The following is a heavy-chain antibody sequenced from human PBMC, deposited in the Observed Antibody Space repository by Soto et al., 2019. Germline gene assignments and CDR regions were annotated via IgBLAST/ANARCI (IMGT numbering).Heavy chain of an antibody. D-gene: IGHD2-15*01. V-gene: IGHV3-30-3*01. CDR3: ARVRTGGIVVVVALLLLGYYYYYGMDV. Sequence: GGSLRLSCAASGFTFSSYAMHWVRQAPGKGLEWVAVISYDGSNKYYADSVKGRFTISRDNSKNTLYLQMNSLRAEDTAVYYCARVRTGGIVVVVALLLLGYYYYYGMDVWGQGTTVTVSS. CDR2: ISYDGSNK. CDR1: GFTFSSYA. J-gene: IGHJ6*02.